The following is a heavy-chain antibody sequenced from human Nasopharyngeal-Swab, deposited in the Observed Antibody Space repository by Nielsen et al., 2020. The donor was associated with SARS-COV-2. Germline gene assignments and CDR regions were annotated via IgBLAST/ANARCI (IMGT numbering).Heavy chain of an antibody. Sequence: SQILSLTCAISGDSVSSNSAAWTWIRQSPSRGLEWLGRTYFRSKWLNDYAVSVKSRITINQDTSRNQFSLQLNSVTPEDTAIYYCARGSGTYSDYFDYWGQGTLVSVSS. D-gene: IGHD1-26*01. V-gene: IGHV6-1*01. J-gene: IGHJ4*02. CDR3: ARGSGTYSDYFDY. CDR1: GDSVSSNSAA. CDR2: TYFRSKWLN.